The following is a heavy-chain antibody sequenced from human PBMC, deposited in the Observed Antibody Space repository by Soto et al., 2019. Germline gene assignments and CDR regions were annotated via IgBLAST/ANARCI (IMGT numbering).Heavy chain of an antibody. CDR2: ISYDVVYK. V-gene: IGHV3-30-3*02. Sequence: GGSLRLSCETSGFRFSGYALHWVRQAPGKGLEWVAVISYDVVYKSYTESVKGRFTISRDSSKNTVYLQMNSLRVEDTGLYFCEKHKYYSGSEGTFDSWGQGTPVTVSS. CDR1: GFRFSGYA. D-gene: IGHD1-26*01. CDR3: EKHKYYSGSEGTFDS. J-gene: IGHJ4*02.